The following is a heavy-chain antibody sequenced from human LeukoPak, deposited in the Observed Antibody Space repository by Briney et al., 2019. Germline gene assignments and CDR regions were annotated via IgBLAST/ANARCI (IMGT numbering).Heavy chain of an antibody. V-gene: IGHV3-21*01. CDR1: GFTFSSYS. D-gene: IGHD6-6*01. CDR3: ARDWQEYSSSHRHYYYYKDV. Sequence: GGSLRLSCAASGFTFSSYSMNWVRQAPGKGLEWVSSISSSSSYIYYADSVKGRFTISRDNAKNSLYLQMNSLRAEDTAVYYCARDWQEYSSSHRHYYYYKDVWGKGTTVTVSS. J-gene: IGHJ6*03. CDR2: ISSSSSYI.